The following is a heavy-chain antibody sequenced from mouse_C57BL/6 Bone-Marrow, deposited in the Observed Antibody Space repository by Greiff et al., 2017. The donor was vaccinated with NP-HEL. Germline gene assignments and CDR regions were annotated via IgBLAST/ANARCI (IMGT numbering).Heavy chain of an antibody. CDR1: GYTFTDYY. J-gene: IGHJ2*01. V-gene: IGHV1-19*01. D-gene: IGHD1-1*01. Sequence: EVQLKESGPVLVKPGASVKMSCKASGYTFTDYYMNWVKQSHGKSLEWIGVINPYNGGTSYNQKFKGKATLTVDKSSSTAYMELNSLTSEDSAVYYCARGTTVVAWGQGTTLTVSS. CDR3: ARGTTVVA. CDR2: INPYNGGT.